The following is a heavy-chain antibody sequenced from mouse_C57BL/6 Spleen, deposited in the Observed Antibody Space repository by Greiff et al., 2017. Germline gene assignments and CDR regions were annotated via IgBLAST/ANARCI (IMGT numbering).Heavy chain of an antibody. V-gene: IGHV1-55*01. CDR2: IYPGSGST. Sequence: QVQLQQPGAELVKPGASVKMSCKASGYTFTSYWITWVKQRPGQGLEWIGDIYPGSGSTNYNEKFKSKAKLTVDTSSSTAYMQLISLTSEDSAVYYCARGLYGSIYYCDYWGQGTTRTVSS. CDR1: GYTFTSYW. D-gene: IGHD1-1*01. CDR3: ARGLYGSIYYCDY. J-gene: IGHJ2*01.